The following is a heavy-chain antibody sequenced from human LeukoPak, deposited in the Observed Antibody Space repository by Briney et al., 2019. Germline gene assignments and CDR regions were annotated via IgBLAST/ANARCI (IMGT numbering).Heavy chain of an antibody. J-gene: IGHJ6*02. V-gene: IGHV3-30*04. CDR1: GFTFSSYA. CDR2: ISYDGSNK. CDR3: AKGVLTMVRGVIWGSYYYYGMDV. Sequence: GGSLRLSCAASGFTFSSYAMHWVRQARGKGLEWVAVISYDGSNKYYADSVKGRFTISRDNSKNTLYLQMNSLRAEDTAVYYCAKGVLTMVRGVIWGSYYYYGMDVWGQGTTVTVSS. D-gene: IGHD3-10*01.